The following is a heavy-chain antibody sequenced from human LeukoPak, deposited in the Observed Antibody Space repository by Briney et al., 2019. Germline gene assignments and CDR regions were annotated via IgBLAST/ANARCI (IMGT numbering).Heavy chain of an antibody. Sequence: ASVKVSCRPSGYTFTRYDISWVRQAPGQGLEWVGWISAYNDNTNYAQKLRGRVTMTTDTSTSTAYMELRSLRSDDTAVYYCARRFGEKGAAFDIWGQETMVTVSS. CDR2: ISAYNDNT. J-gene: IGHJ3*02. V-gene: IGHV1-18*01. D-gene: IGHD3-10*01. CDR3: ARRFGEKGAAFDI. CDR1: GYTFTRYD.